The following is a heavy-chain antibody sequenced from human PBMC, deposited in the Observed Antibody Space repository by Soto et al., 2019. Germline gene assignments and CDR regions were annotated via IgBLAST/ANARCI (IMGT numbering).Heavy chain of an antibody. CDR3: ARDRRYCSGGSCSSLGVDY. Sequence: GGSLRLPCAASGFTFSSYWMSWVRQAPGKGLEWVANIKQDGSEKYYVDSVKGRFTISRDNAKNSLYLQMNNRRAEDTAVCYCARDRRYCSGGSCSSLGVDYWGQGTLVTVSS. D-gene: IGHD2-15*01. J-gene: IGHJ4*02. CDR1: GFTFSSYW. V-gene: IGHV3-7*01. CDR2: IKQDGSEK.